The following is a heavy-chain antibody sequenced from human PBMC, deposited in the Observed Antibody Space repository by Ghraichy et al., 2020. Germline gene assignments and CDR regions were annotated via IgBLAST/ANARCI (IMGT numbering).Heavy chain of an antibody. CDR2: IKQDGNEK. J-gene: IGHJ6*02. Sequence: EGSLRLSCAASGFSFSNYWMTWVRQAPGKGLEWVANIKQDGNEKYCVDSVKGRFTISRDNAKNSLYLQMNSLRAEDTAVYYCARPRQPYYYYAMDVWGQGTTVTVSS. CDR3: ARPRQPYYYYAMDV. D-gene: IGHD1-1*01. CDR1: GFSFSNYW. V-gene: IGHV3-7*01.